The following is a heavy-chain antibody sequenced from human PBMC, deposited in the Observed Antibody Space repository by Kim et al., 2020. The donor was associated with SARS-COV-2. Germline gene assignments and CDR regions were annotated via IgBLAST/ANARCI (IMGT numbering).Heavy chain of an antibody. J-gene: IGHJ4*02. CDR2: SSDGSNK. V-gene: IGHV3-30*03. Sequence: SSDGSNKYYADSVHGRFTISRDNSRTTLYLQMNSLRAEDTAVYYCTIDSHWGQGTLVTVSS. CDR3: TIDSH.